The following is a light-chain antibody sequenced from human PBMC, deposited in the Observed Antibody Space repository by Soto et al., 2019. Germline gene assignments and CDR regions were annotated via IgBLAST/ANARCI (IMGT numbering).Light chain of an antibody. V-gene: IGKV1-39*01. CDR2: AAS. CDR1: QTIDSY. J-gene: IGKJ5*01. CDR3: QENRRGIT. Sequence: DIQLTQSPPSLSATVGDRVTITCRASQTIDSYLNWFQQKPGMAPTLLIYAASKLQSGVPSRFSGSGSGADFTLTTDTLHPDDLAADDGQENRRGITFGQGTQVE.